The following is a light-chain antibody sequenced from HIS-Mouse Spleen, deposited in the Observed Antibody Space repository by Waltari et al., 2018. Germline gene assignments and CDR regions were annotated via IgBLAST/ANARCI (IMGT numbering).Light chain of an antibody. CDR2: EVS. V-gene: IGLV2-14*01. J-gene: IGLJ3*02. Sequence: QSALTQPASVSGSPGQSITISCTGTSSDVGGYNYVLWYQQHPGKAPKLMIYEVSNRPSGVSNRFSGSKSGNTASLTISGLQAEDEADYYCSSYTSSSTLWVFGGGTKLTVL. CDR3: SSYTSSSTLWV. CDR1: SSDVGGYNY.